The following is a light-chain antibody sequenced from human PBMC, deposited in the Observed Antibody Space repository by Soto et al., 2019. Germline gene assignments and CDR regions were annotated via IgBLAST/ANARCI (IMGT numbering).Light chain of an antibody. J-gene: IGKJ4*01. CDR1: QSVRSN. CDR3: QQYINWPPLT. V-gene: IGKV3-15*01. Sequence: EIVLTQSPATLSVSPGERATLSCRASQSVRSNLAWYQQKPGQGPRLLIFGASTRATNIPARFSGSGSGTEFTLTISSLQSEDFAVYYXQQYINWPPLTFGGGTKVEIK. CDR2: GAS.